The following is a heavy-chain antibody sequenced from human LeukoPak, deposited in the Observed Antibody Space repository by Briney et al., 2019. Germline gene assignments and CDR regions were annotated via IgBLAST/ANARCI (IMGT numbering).Heavy chain of an antibody. Sequence: MTSETLSLTCTVSGGSISSSGYYWGRIRQPPGKGLEWIGSIYYSGSTYYNPSLKSRVTISVDTSKNQFSLKLSSVTAADTAMYYCARNRYYYGSGNYGVPNWFDPWGQGTLVTVSS. CDR2: IYYSGST. CDR3: ARNRYYYGSGNYGVPNWFDP. CDR1: GGSISSSGYY. V-gene: IGHV4-39*01. J-gene: IGHJ5*02. D-gene: IGHD3-10*01.